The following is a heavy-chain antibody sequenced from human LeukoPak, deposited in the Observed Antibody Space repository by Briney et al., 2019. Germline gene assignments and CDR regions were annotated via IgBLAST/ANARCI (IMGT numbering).Heavy chain of an antibody. CDR3: ASVRVGYSSSWYLPIYYRHL. J-gene: IGHJ6*03. Sequence: GGSLSVSLPSCRLTHLQYHMNALRPPPGKGLAGVAVTYYCGSTYYADSVKGRFTISRDNPKNTQYLQMNSLRDEDTAVYYCASVRVGYSSSWYLPIYYRHLWGK. CDR1: RLTHLQYH. V-gene: IGHV3-66*02. D-gene: IGHD6-13*01. CDR2: TYYCGST.